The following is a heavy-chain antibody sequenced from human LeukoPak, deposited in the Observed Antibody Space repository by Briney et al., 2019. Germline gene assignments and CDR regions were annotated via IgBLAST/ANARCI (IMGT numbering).Heavy chain of an antibody. Sequence: GASVKVSCKASGYTFTSYGISWVRQAPGQGLEWMGWISAYNGNTNYAQKLQGRVTMTRDTSTSTVYMELSSLRSEDTAVYYCARGPYYDSSGYYARYWGQGTLVTVSS. CDR3: ARGPYYDSSGYYARY. J-gene: IGHJ4*02. CDR1: GYTFTSYG. D-gene: IGHD3-22*01. V-gene: IGHV1-18*01. CDR2: ISAYNGNT.